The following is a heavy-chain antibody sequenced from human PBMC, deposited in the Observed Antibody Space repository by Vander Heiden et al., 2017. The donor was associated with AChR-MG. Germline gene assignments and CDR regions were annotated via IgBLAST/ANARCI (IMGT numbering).Heavy chain of an antibody. Sequence: QVQLVQSGAEVKKPGSSVKVSCKASGGTFSSYAISWVRQAPGQGLEWMGGIIPIFGTANYAQKFQGRVTITADKSTSTAYMELSSLRSEDTAVYYCCDGFNLQNYYYYGMDVWGQGTTVTVSS. CDR2: IIPIFGTA. J-gene: IGHJ6*02. CDR1: GGTFSSYA. D-gene: IGHD2-21*01. CDR3: CDGFNLQNYYYYGMDV. V-gene: IGHV1-69*06.